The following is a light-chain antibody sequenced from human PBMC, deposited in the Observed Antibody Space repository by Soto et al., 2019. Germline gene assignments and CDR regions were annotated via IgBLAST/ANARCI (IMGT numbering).Light chain of an antibody. V-gene: IGKV1-9*01. CDR3: QQRKSYPLT. Sequence: DIQLTQSPSFLSASVGDRVTITCRASQGISSYLAWYQQKPGKAPKLLIYAASTLQSGVPSRFSGSGYGTEFNRTISSLQPEDFATYYCQQRKSYPLTFGGGTKVEIK. CDR2: AAS. J-gene: IGKJ4*01. CDR1: QGISSY.